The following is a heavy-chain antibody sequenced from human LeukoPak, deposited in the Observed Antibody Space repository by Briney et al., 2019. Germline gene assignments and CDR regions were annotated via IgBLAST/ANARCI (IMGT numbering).Heavy chain of an antibody. CDR2: IYHSGST. CDR1: GGSISSYY. CDR3: ALTISVAGSNWFDP. D-gene: IGHD6-19*01. J-gene: IGHJ5*02. Sequence: PSETLSLTCTVSGGSISSYYRSWIRQPPGKGLEWIGYIYHSGSTDYNPSLKSRVTISVDTSKKQFSLKLSSVTAADTAVYYCALTISVAGSNWFDPWGQGTLVTVSS. V-gene: IGHV4-59*01.